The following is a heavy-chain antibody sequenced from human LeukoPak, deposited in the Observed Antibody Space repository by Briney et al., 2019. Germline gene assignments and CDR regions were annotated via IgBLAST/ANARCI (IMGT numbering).Heavy chain of an antibody. CDR3: ARTYSSSDEIDY. D-gene: IGHD6-13*01. CDR1: GYTFTSYY. J-gene: IGHJ4*02. V-gene: IGHV1-46*01. Sequence: ASVKVSCKASGYTFTSYYIHWVRQAPGQGLEWMGIINPSGGSTTYAQKFQGRVAMTRDTSTSRVYMEVSSLRSEDTAVYYCARTYSSSDEIDYWGQGTLVTVSS. CDR2: INPSGGST.